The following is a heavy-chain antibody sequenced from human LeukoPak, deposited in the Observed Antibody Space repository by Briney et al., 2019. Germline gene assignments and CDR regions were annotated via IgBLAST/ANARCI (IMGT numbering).Heavy chain of an antibody. CDR2: VYQSGST. D-gene: IGHD3-22*01. V-gene: IGHV4-38-2*01. J-gene: IGHJ4*02. CDR1: DYSISSGKY. Sequence: SETLSLTCAVSDYSISSGKYWGWIRQPPGKGLEWIGSVYQSGSTHYSPSLKSRVTISVDTSKNQFSLKLRSVTAADTAVYYCARNDSSGYFDCWGQGTLVTVSS. CDR3: ARNDSSGYFDC.